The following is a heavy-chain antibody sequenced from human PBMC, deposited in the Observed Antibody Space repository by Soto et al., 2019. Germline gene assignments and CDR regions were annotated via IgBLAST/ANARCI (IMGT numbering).Heavy chain of an antibody. D-gene: IGHD3-9*01. V-gene: IGHV4-31*03. J-gene: IGHJ5*02. CDR2: IYYSGST. CDR1: GGSISSGGYY. CDR3: ARFSLVKNWFDP. Sequence: PSETLSLTCTVSGGSISSGGYYWSWIRQHPGKGLEWIGYIYYSGSTYYNPSLKSRVTISVDTSKNQFFLNLNSVTAADTAIYYCARFSLVKNWFDPWGQGIVVTVSS.